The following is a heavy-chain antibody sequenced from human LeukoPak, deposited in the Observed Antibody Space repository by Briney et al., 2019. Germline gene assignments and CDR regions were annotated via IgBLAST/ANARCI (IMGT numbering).Heavy chain of an antibody. CDR2: INHSGCT. D-gene: IGHD1-14*01. V-gene: IGHV4-34*01. Sequence: SETLSLTCAVYGGSFSGYYWSWIRQPPGKGLEWIGEINHSGCTNYNPSLKSRVTISVDTSKNQFSLKLSSVTAADTAVYYCARGPGGSFDPWGQGTLVTVSS. J-gene: IGHJ5*02. CDR3: ARGPGGSFDP. CDR1: GGSFSGYY.